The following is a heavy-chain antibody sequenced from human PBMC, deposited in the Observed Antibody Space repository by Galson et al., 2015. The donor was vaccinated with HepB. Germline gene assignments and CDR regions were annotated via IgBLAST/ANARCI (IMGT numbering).Heavy chain of an antibody. CDR2: ISYDGSNK. D-gene: IGHD3-3*01. Sequence: SLRLSCAASGFTFSSYGMHWVRQAPGKGLEWVAVISYDGSNKYYADSVKGRFTISRDNSKNTLYLQMNSLRAEDTAVYYCAKDPHYDFWSGYYPAWMGGHYYYYGMDVWGQGTTVTVSS. CDR1: GFTFSSYG. J-gene: IGHJ6*02. V-gene: IGHV3-30*18. CDR3: AKDPHYDFWSGYYPAWMGGHYYYYGMDV.